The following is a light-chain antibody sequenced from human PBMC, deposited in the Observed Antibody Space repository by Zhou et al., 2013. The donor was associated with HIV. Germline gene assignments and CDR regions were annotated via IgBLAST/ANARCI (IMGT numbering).Light chain of an antibody. CDR2: EDD. J-gene: IGLJ2*01. Sequence: QSVLTQPPSVSAAPGQKVTISCSRSSSNIANNFVCWFQQLPGTAPKLLIHEDDKRPSGIPDRFSASKSGTSVTLAITGLQTGDEGDYYCGTWDRSLSAVVFGGGTKLTVL. V-gene: IGLV1-51*02. CDR3: GTWDRSLSAVV. CDR1: SSNIANNF.